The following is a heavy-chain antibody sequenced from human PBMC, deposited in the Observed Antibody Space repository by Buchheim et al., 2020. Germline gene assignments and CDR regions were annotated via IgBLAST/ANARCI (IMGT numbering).Heavy chain of an antibody. D-gene: IGHD2-2*01. CDR3: RVVPVPTHNYGMDV. Sequence: QVQLVQSGAEVKKPGASLKVSCKASGYTFTSYYMQWVRQPPGQGLEWMGRIIPILGIANYAQKFQGRVTITADKSTSTAYMELSSLRSEDTAVYYCRVVPVPTHNYGMDVWGQGTT. CDR1: GYTFTSYY. V-gene: IGHV1-69*09. CDR2: IIPILGIA. J-gene: IGHJ6*02.